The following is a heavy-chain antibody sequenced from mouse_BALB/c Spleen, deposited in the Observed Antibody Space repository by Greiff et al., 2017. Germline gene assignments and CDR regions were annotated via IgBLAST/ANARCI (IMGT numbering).Heavy chain of an antibody. D-gene: IGHD1-1*01. V-gene: IGHV5-6-5*01. CDR3: ARGYGSSYGYFDY. CDR2: ISSGGST. Sequence: EVKLVESGGGLVKPGGSLKLSCAASGFTFSSYAMSWVRQTPEKRLEWVASISSGGSTYYPDSVKGRFTISRDNARNILYLQMSSLRSEDTAMYYCARGYGSSYGYFDYWGQGTTLTVSS. J-gene: IGHJ2*01. CDR1: GFTFSSYA.